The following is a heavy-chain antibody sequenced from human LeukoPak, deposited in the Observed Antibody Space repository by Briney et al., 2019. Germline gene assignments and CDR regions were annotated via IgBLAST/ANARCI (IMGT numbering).Heavy chain of an antibody. CDR3: ARVPYSGSWFDY. CDR2: FSDSGGRT. Sequence: PGGSLRLSCEASGLTFRSYVMSWVRQAPGKGLEWVSGFSDSGGRTFYAEAVKGRFTISRDNAKNTLYLQMNSLRAEDTAVYYCARVPYSGSWFDYWGQGTLVTVSS. J-gene: IGHJ4*02. D-gene: IGHD6-13*01. CDR1: GLTFRSYV. V-gene: IGHV3-23*01.